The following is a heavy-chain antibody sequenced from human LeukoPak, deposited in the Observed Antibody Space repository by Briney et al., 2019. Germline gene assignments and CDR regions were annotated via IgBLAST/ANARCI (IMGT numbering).Heavy chain of an antibody. CDR1: GFTFSTYG. J-gene: IGHJ5*01. CDR2: IWYDGSNS. V-gene: IGHV3-33*01. D-gene: IGHD2/OR15-2a*01. Sequence: GGSLRLSCAASGFTFSTYGMHWIRQAPGKGLEWVAVIWYDGSNSYYADFVKGRITISRDNSRNTLYLQMNSLRAEDTAVYYCARAKNSWYDSWGQGTLVTVSS. CDR3: ARAKNSWYDS.